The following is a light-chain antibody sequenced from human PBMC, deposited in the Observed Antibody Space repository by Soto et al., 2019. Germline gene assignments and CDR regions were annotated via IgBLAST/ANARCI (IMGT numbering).Light chain of an antibody. V-gene: IGKV1-6*01. CDR2: AAS. J-gene: IGKJ2*01. Sequence: AIQMTQSPSSLSESVGDRVTISCRASQGIRNDLGWYQQKPGKAPKLLIYAASSLQSGVPSRFSGSGPGTDFTLTISSLQPEDFATYYCLQDYNYPYTFGQGTKLEIK. CDR3: LQDYNYPYT. CDR1: QGIRND.